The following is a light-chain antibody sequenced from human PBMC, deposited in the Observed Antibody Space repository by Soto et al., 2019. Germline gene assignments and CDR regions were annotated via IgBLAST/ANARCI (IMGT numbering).Light chain of an antibody. CDR1: QSVSSY. CDR3: QQRSTWPPYT. V-gene: IGKV3-11*01. Sequence: EIVLTQSPATLSLSPGERATLSCRASQSVSSYLAWYQQKPGQAPRLLIYDASNRATGIPARFSGSGSGTDVPLTISSLEPVDFAVYYCQQRSTWPPYTFGQGTKLEI. J-gene: IGKJ2*01. CDR2: DAS.